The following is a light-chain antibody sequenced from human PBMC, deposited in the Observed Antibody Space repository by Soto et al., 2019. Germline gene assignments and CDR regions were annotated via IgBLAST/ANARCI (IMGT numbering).Light chain of an antibody. V-gene: IGKV1-5*01. CDR3: QQYNVYSSLT. J-gene: IGKJ3*01. CDR1: QSISRW. CDR2: DAS. Sequence: DIQMTQSPSTLSASVGDRVTITCRASQSISRWLAWHQQKPGKAPKLLIYDASTLESGVPSRFSGSGSGTEFTLTLSSLQPDDFATDYGQQYNVYSSLTFGPGTKVNIK.